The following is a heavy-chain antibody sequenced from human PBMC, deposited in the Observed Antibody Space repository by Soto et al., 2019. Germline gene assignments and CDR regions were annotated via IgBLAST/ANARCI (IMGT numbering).Heavy chain of an antibody. CDR3: ARDSPDGCQLPNSYGMDV. CDR2: ISAYNGNT. V-gene: IGHV1-18*01. CDR1: GYTFTSYG. D-gene: IGHD6-6*01. Sequence: ASVKVSCKASGYTFTSYGISWVRQAPGQGLEWMGWISAYNGNTNYAQKLQGRVTMTTDTSTSTAYMELRSLRSDDTAVYYCARDSPDGCQLPNSYGMDVWGQGTTVTVSS. J-gene: IGHJ6*02.